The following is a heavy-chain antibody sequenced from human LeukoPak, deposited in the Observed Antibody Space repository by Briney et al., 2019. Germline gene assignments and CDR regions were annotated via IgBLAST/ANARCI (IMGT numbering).Heavy chain of an antibody. D-gene: IGHD3-9*01. J-gene: IGHJ4*02. CDR3: SKWGDYDVLTGYYDSDF. V-gene: IGHV3-23*01. CDR2: IVGSGGST. CDR1: GFTFSNYA. Sequence: PGGSLRLSCAAPGFTFSNYAMSWVRQAPGKGLEWVSAIVGSGGSTYYADSVKGRFSISRDNSKNTLFLQMNSLRVEDTALYYCSKWGDYDVLTGYYDSDFWGQGTLVTVSS.